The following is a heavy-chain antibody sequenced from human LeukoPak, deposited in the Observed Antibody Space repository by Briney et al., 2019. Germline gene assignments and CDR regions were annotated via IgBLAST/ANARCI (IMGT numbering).Heavy chain of an antibody. D-gene: IGHD6-13*01. CDR2: FYTSGST. CDR3: ATQDSSSWYFDY. J-gene: IGHJ4*02. Sequence: SETLSLTCTVSGGSISSGNYFWSWIRQPAGKGLEWIGRFYTSGSTNYNPSLKSRVTISVDTSNNQFSLKLSFVTAADTAVYYCATQDSSSWYFDYWGQGTLVTVSS. CDR1: GGSISSGNYF. V-gene: IGHV4-61*02.